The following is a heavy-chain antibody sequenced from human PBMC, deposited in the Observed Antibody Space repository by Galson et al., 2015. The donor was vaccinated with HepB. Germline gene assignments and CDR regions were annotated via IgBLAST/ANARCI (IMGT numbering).Heavy chain of an antibody. D-gene: IGHD3-22*01. V-gene: IGHV1-24*01. CDR1: GYSVSEIP. J-gene: IGHJ4*02. CDR3: ATVFCRGGSCYLLDLFDY. CDR2: FDPEDLTT. Sequence: SVKVSCKVSGYSVSEIPVHWVRQAPGGGLEWIGGFDPEDLTTISARKFQGRLTMTEDTATDTVSMELTSLTSEDTATYYCATVFCRGGSCYLLDLFDYWGQGTLVTVSS.